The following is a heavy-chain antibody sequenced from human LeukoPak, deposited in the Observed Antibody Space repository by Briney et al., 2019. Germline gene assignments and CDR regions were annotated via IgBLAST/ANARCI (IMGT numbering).Heavy chain of an antibody. Sequence: GGSLRLSCAASGFTFSSYIMSWVRQAPGKGLEWVSAVSGSDGTTYYADSVRGRFTISRDNSRKTLYLQMDSLRAEDTAVYYCAKESSTWYYFDYWGQGTLVTVSS. D-gene: IGHD6-13*01. CDR3: AKESSTWYYFDY. CDR1: GFTFSSYI. V-gene: IGHV3-23*01. J-gene: IGHJ4*02. CDR2: VSGSDGTT.